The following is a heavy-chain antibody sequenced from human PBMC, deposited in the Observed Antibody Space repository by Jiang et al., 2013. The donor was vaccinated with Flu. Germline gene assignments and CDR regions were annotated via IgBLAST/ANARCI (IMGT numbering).Heavy chain of an antibody. J-gene: IGHJ5*02. Sequence: VQLLESGGGVVQPGRSLRLSCAASGFTFSSYAMHWVRQAPGKGLEWVAVISYDGSNKYYADSVKGRFTISRDNSKNTLYLQMNSLRAEDTAVYYCAKTAGIAAAGTLWFDP. CDR2: ISYDGSNK. V-gene: IGHV3-30-3*02. D-gene: IGHD6-13*01. CDR3: AKTAGIAAAGTLWFDP. CDR1: GFTFSSYA.